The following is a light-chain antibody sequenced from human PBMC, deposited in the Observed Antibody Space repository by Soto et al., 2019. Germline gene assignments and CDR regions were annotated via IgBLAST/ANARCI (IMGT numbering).Light chain of an antibody. CDR3: QQRSNWPLT. Sequence: LTQSPSALSSSPGERVTLPCRASQSVSSYLAWYQQKPGQAPRLLIYDASNRATGIPARFSGSGSGTDFTLTISSLEPEDFAVYYCQQRSNWPLTFGGGTKVDIK. V-gene: IGKV3-11*01. CDR2: DAS. CDR1: QSVSSY. J-gene: IGKJ4*01.